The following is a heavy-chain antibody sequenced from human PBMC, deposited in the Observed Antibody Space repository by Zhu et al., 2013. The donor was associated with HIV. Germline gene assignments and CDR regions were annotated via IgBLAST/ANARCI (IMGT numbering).Heavy chain of an antibody. CDR3: ARCYYDSSGYYQFDY. V-gene: IGHV1-3*01. CDR1: GYTFTSYA. D-gene: IGHD3-22*01. J-gene: IGHJ4*02. CDR2: INAGNGNT. Sequence: QVQLVQSGAEVKKPGASVKVSCKASGYTFTSYAMHWVRQAPGQRLEWMGWINAGNGNTKYSQKFQGRVTITRDTSASTAYMELSSLRSEDTAVYYCARCYYDSSGYYQFDYWGQGTLVTVSS.